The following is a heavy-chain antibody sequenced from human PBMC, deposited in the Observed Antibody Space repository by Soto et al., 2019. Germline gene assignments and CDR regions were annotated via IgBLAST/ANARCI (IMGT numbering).Heavy chain of an antibody. CDR1: GYTFTSYD. CDR3: AREKTSYGMDV. J-gene: IGHJ6*02. Sequence: QVQLVQSGAEVKKPGASVKVSCKASGYTFTSYDINWVRQATGQGLEWMGWMNPNSGNTGYAQKFQGRVTMTRNTSISTSYMELSSLRSEASAVYYGAREKTSYGMDVWGQGTTVTVSS. V-gene: IGHV1-8*01. CDR2: MNPNSGNT.